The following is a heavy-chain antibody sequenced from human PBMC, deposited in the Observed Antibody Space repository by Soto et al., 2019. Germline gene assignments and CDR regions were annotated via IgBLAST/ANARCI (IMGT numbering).Heavy chain of an antibody. CDR3: GRTWRYYGGDYYYGMDA. Sequence: ITLKESGPTLVKPTQTLTLTCTFSGFSLNTGGVGVGWVRQPRGKAMEWLALIYWDDDERYRPSLRSRLNNTKDTINNQVVLTMTNMDPEDTATYYCGRTWRYYGGDYYYGMDAWGQGTTVTVSS. J-gene: IGHJ6*02. CDR2: IYWDDDE. D-gene: IGHD3-10*01. CDR1: GFSLNTGGVG. V-gene: IGHV2-5*02.